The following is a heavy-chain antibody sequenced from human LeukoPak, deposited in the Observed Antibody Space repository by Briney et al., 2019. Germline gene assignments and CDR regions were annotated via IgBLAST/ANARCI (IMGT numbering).Heavy chain of an antibody. V-gene: IGHV4-59*04. CDR2: VSYTRGT. J-gene: IGHJ4*02. Sequence: GSLRLSCAASGFTFSDYNMRWIRQPPGKGLEWLGCVSYTRGTYYTPSLKSRVAISVDTSRNQFSLKLTSVTAADTAVYFCVRLRYLDNTFDYWGQGTLVTVSS. CDR3: VRLRYLDNTFDY. D-gene: IGHD3-16*01. CDR1: GFTFSDYN.